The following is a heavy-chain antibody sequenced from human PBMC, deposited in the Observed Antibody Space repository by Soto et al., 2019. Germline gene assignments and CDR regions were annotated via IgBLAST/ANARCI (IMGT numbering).Heavy chain of an antibody. CDR2: ISNRGDKT. CDR1: GFTFGAYA. V-gene: IGHV3-23*01. CDR3: ANRKRDYYMDI. J-gene: IGHJ6*03. Sequence: EVQLLESGGGLVQPGGSLRLSCVGSGFTFGAYAMSWVRQAPGKGLEWVSGISNRGDKTYYADSVKGRFTVSRDNSNNTLFLQLNSLRAEDTAVYYCANRKRDYYMDIWGKGIMVTVSS.